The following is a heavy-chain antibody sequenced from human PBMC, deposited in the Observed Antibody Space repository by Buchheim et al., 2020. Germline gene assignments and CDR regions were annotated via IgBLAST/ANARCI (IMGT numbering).Heavy chain of an antibody. CDR2: IKQDGSEK. J-gene: IGHJ6*02. CDR3: ARVGRSTRIADYYYYYGMDV. Sequence: EVQLVESGGGLVQPGGSLRLSCAASGFTFSSYWMSSVRQAPGKGLEWVANIKQDGSEKYYVDSGKGRFTISRDNAKHSLYLQMNSLRAEDTAVYYCARVGRSTRIADYYYYYGMDVWGQGTT. V-gene: IGHV3-7*04. D-gene: IGHD2-2*01. CDR1: GFTFSSYW.